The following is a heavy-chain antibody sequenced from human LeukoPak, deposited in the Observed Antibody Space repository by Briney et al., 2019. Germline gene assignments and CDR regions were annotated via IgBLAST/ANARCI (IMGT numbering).Heavy chain of an antibody. D-gene: IGHD2-2*01. V-gene: IGHV3-21*01. CDR3: ARVGSTSSRRAEYFQH. Sequence: GGSLRLSCAASGFTFSNYAMTWAPQAPGKGLEWVSSISSSSSYIYYADSVKGRFTISRDNAKNSLYLQMNSLRAEDTAVYYCARVGSTSSRRAEYFQHWGQGTLVTVSS. CDR2: ISSSSSYI. J-gene: IGHJ1*01. CDR1: GFTFSNYA.